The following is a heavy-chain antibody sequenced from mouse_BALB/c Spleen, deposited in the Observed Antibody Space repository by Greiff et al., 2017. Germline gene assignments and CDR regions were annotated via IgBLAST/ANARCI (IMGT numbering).Heavy chain of an antibody. D-gene: IGHD1-2*01. CDR1: GYSITSDYA. V-gene: IGHV3-2*02. J-gene: IGHJ3*01. CDR2: ISYSGST. CDR3: ARGEGITTAGGFAY. Sequence: EVKLVESGPGLVKPSQSLSLTCTVTGYSITSDYAWNWIRQFPGNKLEWMGYISYSGSTSYNPSLKSRISITRDTSKNQFFLQLNSVTTEDTATYYCARGEGITTAGGFAYWGQGTLVTVSA.